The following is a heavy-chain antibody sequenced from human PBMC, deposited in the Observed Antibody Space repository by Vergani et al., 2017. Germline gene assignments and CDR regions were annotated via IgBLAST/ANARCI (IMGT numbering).Heavy chain of an antibody. V-gene: IGHV5-51*01. D-gene: IGHD3-10*01. CDR1: GHIFSNFW. CDR3: ASGGHGSENGGALQL. Sequence: EKQLVQSGSETKKPGESLKISCQAFGHIFSNFWIGWVRQRTGRGLECMGIIYPADSQVKITPTFRGQVIFSVNTAVNTARLQWRSLQASDTDTYFCASGGHGSENGGALQLWGQGTNITVSS. CDR2: IYPADSQV. J-gene: IGHJ3*01.